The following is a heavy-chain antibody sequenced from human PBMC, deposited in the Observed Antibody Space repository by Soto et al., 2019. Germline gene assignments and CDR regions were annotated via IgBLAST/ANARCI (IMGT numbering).Heavy chain of an antibody. V-gene: IGHV3-23*01. CDR1: GFTFNSYA. Sequence: HPGGSLRLSCAASGFTFNSYAMSWVRQAPGKGLEWVSGVSGLGASTYYADSVKGRFTISRDNSKNTLYLQMNSLRAEDTAVYYCAKLSQYSSSYYFNSWGQGTLVTVSS. CDR3: AKLSQYSSSYYFNS. CDR2: VSGLGAST. D-gene: IGHD6-6*01. J-gene: IGHJ4*02.